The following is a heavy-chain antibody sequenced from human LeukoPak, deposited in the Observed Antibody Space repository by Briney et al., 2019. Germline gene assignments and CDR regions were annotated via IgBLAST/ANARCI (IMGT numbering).Heavy chain of an antibody. D-gene: IGHD4-23*01. J-gene: IGHJ4*02. CDR3: ARGIPHPRGGYYFDY. Sequence: ASVKVSCKASGYTFTSYYIHWVRQAPGQGLEWMGIINPSGGSTTYAQKFQGRVTLTRDTSTGTVYMELSSLRSEDTAVYYCARGIPHPRGGYYFDYWGQGTLVTVSS. V-gene: IGHV1-46*01. CDR2: INPSGGST. CDR1: GYTFTSYY.